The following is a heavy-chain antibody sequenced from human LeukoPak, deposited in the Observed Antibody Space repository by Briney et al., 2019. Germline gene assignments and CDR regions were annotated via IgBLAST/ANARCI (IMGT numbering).Heavy chain of an antibody. CDR3: ARAEGYGDTLGFDY. D-gene: IGHD4-17*01. V-gene: IGHV1-3*01. J-gene: IGHJ4*02. CDR1: GYTFTSYA. Sequence: GASVKVSCKASGYTFTSYAMHWVRQAPGQRLEWMGWINAGNGNTKYSQKFQGRVTITRDTSASTAYMELSSLRSEDTAVYYCARAEGYGDTLGFDYWGQGTLVTVSS. CDR2: INAGNGNT.